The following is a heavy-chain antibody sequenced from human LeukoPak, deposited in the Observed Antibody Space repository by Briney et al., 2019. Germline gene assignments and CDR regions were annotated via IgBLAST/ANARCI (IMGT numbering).Heavy chain of an antibody. CDR3: ARGPWQLAGGNLFSYFDY. CDR2: IWYDGSNK. CDR1: GFTFSSYG. Sequence: GGSLRLSCAAPGFTFSSYGMHWVRQAPGKGLEWVAVIWYDGSNKYYAASVKGRFTISRDNSKNTLYLQMNSLRVEDTAVYYCARGPWQLAGGNLFSYFDYWGQGTLVTVSS. V-gene: IGHV3-33*01. D-gene: IGHD6-6*01. J-gene: IGHJ4*02.